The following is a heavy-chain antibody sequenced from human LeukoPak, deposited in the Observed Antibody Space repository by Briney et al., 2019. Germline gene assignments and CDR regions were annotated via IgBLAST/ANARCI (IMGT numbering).Heavy chain of an antibody. J-gene: IGHJ3*02. CDR2: ISAYNGNT. Sequence: ASVKVSCKASGYTFTSYGISWVRQAPGQGLEWMGWISAYNGNTNYAQKLQGRVTMTTGTSTSTAYMELRSLRSDDTAVYYCARVEAIGDAFDIWGQGTMVTVSS. CDR1: GYTFTSYG. CDR3: ARVEAIGDAFDI. V-gene: IGHV1-18*01.